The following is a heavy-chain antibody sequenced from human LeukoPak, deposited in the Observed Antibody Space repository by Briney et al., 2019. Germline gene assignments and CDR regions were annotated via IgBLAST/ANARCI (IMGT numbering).Heavy chain of an antibody. V-gene: IGHV1-2*02. CDR2: INPNSGGT. CDR1: GYTFTGYY. D-gene: IGHD3-10*01. J-gene: IGHJ4*02. CDR3: ATEYYFGSGSSDI. Sequence: ASVKVSCKASGYTFTGYYMYWVRQAPGQGLEWMGWINPNSGGTNYAQKFQGRVTMTRDTSISTAYMELSRLRSDDTAVYYCATEYYFGSGSSDIWGQGTLVTVSS.